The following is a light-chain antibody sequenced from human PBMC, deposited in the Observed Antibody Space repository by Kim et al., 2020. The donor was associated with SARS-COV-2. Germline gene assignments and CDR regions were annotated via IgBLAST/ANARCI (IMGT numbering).Light chain of an antibody. Sequence: EIVLTQSPVTLSLSPGDRATLSCRASQSVSSSYLAWYQQRPGQAPRLLIYDASTRATGIPDRFSGCGSGTDFTLTISRLEPEDFAVYYCQHYGSSRTFGQGTKVDIK. J-gene: IGKJ1*01. CDR1: QSVSSSY. V-gene: IGKV3-20*01. CDR3: QHYGSSRT. CDR2: DAS.